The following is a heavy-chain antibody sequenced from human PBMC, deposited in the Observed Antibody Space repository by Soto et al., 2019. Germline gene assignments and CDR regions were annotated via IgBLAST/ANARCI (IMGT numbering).Heavy chain of an antibody. V-gene: IGHV4-31*03. Sequence: SETLSLTCTVSGVTVSSGAYYWSWIRQHPGKGLEWIGNIYYTGSTYYSPSLKSRVVISLDTSKNQFSLRLSSVTAADTAVYFCARYRFSGSRWSKFDYWGQGTLVTVSS. CDR2: IYYTGST. D-gene: IGHD6-13*01. CDR1: GVTVSSGAYY. J-gene: IGHJ4*02. CDR3: ARYRFSGSRWSKFDY.